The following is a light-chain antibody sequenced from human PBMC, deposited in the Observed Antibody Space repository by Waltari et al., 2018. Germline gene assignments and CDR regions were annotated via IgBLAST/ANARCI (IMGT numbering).Light chain of an antibody. Sequence: QSALTQPASVSGSPGQSITLSCSGSTTDIGTYDYLSCHQQHPGTAPNLILYQVTIPPSGVSNRFSGSKSGNTASLTISGLQTDDEAIYYCSSYTDSTTVVFGGGTVVTVL. CDR2: QVT. CDR1: TTDIGTYDY. CDR3: SSYTDSTTVV. V-gene: IGLV2-14*01. J-gene: IGLJ2*01.